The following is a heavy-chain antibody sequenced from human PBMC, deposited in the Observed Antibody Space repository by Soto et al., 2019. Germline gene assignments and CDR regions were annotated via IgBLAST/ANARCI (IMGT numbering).Heavy chain of an antibody. CDR1: GFTFSSYS. V-gene: IGHV3-30-3*01. CDR3: SRDFYAQECGTLSCYKGFDS. Sequence: GWSLRLSCAASGFTFSSYSMHWVRQAPGKGLEWVAVMSADGYYKFYADSVKGRFTISRDNSKSTRYLQMNSLRPEDTAVYSCSRDFYAQECGTLSCYKGFDSWGQGTLVTVS. J-gene: IGHJ4*02. CDR2: MSADGYYK. D-gene: IGHD2-2*02.